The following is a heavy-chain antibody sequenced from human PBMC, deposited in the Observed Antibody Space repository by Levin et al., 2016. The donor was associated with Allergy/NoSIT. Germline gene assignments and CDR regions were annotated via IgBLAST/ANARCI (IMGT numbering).Heavy chain of an antibody. Sequence: SETLSLTCTVSGGSISSYYWSWIRQPPGKGLEWIGYIYYSGSTNYNPSLKSRVTISVDTSKNLFSLRPSSVTAADTAVYYCARFQRITMILKAFDIWGQGTMVTVSS. V-gene: IGHV4-59*08. CDR2: IYYSGST. J-gene: IGHJ3*02. D-gene: IGHD3-22*01. CDR3: ARFQRITMILKAFDI. CDR1: GGSISSYY.